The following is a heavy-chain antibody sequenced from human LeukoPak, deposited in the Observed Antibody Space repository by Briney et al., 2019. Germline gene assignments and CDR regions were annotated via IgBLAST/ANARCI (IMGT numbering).Heavy chain of an antibody. V-gene: IGHV3-30-3*01. CDR3: ARVGGSGWSL. CDR1: EFTFSSYA. Sequence: PGGSLRLSCAASEFTFSSYAMHWVRQAPGKGLEWVAAISCDGNNEYYADSVKGRFTISRDNSKNSLYLQMNSLRDEDTAVYYCARVGGSGWSLWGQGTLVTVSS. J-gene: IGHJ4*02. CDR2: ISCDGNNE. D-gene: IGHD6-19*01.